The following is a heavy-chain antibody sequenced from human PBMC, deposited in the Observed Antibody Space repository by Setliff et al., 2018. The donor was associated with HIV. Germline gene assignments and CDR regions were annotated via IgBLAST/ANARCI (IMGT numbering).Heavy chain of an antibody. CDR1: GQFISDGYY. V-gene: IGHV4-38-2*02. D-gene: IGHD3-16*01. CDR3: AKHDFGEGSCFDP. Sequence: PSETLSLTCTVSGQFISDGYYWGWIRQPPGKGPEWIGSVYHSGKTYYNPSLKSRVTMSADTSKNQISLMLRSMTAADTAVYYCAKHDFGEGSCFDPWGQGSLVTVPQ. CDR2: VYHSGKT. J-gene: IGHJ5*02.